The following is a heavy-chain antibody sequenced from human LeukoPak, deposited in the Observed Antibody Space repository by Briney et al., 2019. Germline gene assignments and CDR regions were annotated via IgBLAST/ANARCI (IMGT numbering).Heavy chain of an antibody. CDR1: GFTFSSYS. J-gene: IGHJ4*02. D-gene: IGHD6-13*01. V-gene: IGHV3-48*01. CDR3: ARVYSSSWYGGYYFDY. Sequence: PGGSLRLSCAASGFTFSSYSMNWVRQAPGKGLEWVSYISSSSSTIYYADSVKGRFIISRDNAKNSLYLQMNSLRAEDTAVYYCARVYSSSWYGGYYFDYWGQGTLVTVSS. CDR2: ISSSSSTI.